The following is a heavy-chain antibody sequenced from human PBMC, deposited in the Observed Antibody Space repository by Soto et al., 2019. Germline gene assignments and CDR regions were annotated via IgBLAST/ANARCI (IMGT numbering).Heavy chain of an antibody. CDR2: ISSSSSYI. CDR1: GFTFSSYS. Sequence: GSLRLSCAASGFTFSSYSMNWVRQAPGKGLEWVSSISSSSSYIYYADSVKGRFTISRDDAKNSLYLQMNSLRAEDTAVYYCARDQHIVVVTGTNYYYYGMDVWGQGTTVTVSS. D-gene: IGHD2-21*02. V-gene: IGHV3-21*01. J-gene: IGHJ6*02. CDR3: ARDQHIVVVTGTNYYYYGMDV.